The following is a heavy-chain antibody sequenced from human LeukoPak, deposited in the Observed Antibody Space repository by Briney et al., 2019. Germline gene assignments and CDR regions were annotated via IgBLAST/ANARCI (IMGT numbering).Heavy chain of an antibody. CDR2: ISSSGSTM. D-gene: IGHD6-19*01. CDR3: AREPVPGTDYFDY. CDR1: GFTFSSYE. Sequence: PGGALRLSCAASGFTFSSYEMNWVRQAPGKGREWVSYISSSGSTMYYADSVKGRFTISRDNAKNSLYLQMNSLRVEDTAVYYCAREPVPGTDYFDYWGQGTLVTVSS. V-gene: IGHV3-48*03. J-gene: IGHJ4*02.